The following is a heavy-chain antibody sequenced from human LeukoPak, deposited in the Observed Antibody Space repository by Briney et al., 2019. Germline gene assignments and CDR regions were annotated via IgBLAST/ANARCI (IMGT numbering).Heavy chain of an antibody. D-gene: IGHD2-21*02. V-gene: IGHV3-7*03. J-gene: IGHJ4*02. CDR2: IKQDGSEK. CDR3: ARDRGVTASCFDY. Sequence: GGSLRLSCAASGFTFSSYWMSWVRQAPGKGLEWVANIKQDGSEKYYVDSVKGRFTISRDNAKNSLYLQMNSLRAEDTAVYYCARDRGVTASCFDYWGQGTLVTVSS. CDR1: GFTFSSYW.